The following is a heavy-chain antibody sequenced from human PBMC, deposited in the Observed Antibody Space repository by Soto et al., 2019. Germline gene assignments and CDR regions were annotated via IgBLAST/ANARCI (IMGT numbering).Heavy chain of an antibody. CDR3: ASFHADYEYFFDS. V-gene: IGHV4-59*01. D-gene: IGHD3-16*01. J-gene: IGHJ4*02. Sequence: QVWLQESGPGLVKPSETLSLTCTVSGGSISRYHWSWIRQPPGKGLEWIGYIYYSGSTYYNPSLRSRVAISVDTSKNQFSLKVSSVTAADTAVYYCASFHADYEYFFDSWGQGTLVTVSS. CDR2: IYYSGST. CDR1: GGSISRYH.